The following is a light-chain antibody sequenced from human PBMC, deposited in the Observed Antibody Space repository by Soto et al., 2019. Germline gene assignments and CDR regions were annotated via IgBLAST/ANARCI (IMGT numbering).Light chain of an antibody. V-gene: IGKV3D-15*01. CDR3: QQRSNWPLTWT. CDR2: GAS. J-gene: IGKJ1*01. CDR1: QSINSD. Sequence: EIVMTQSPATLSVSPGETTRLSCRASQSINSDVAWYQQKVGQTPRLLIHGASTRATGIAARFSGSGSGTEFTLTISSLQPEDFAVYYCQQRSNWPLTWTFGQGTKVDIK.